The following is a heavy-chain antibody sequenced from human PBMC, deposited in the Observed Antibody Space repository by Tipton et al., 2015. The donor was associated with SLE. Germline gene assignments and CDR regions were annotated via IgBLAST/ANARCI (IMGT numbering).Heavy chain of an antibody. CDR1: GFTVSSNY. CDR3: ARAVTMIHDAFDI. CDR2: IYSGGST. D-gene: IGHD3-22*01. V-gene: IGHV3-66*02. Sequence: SLRLSCAASGFTVSSNYMSWVRQAPGKGLEWVSVIYSGGSTYYADSVKGRFTISRDNSKNTLYLQMNSLRAEDTAVYYCARAVTMIHDAFDIWGQGTMVTVSS. J-gene: IGHJ3*02.